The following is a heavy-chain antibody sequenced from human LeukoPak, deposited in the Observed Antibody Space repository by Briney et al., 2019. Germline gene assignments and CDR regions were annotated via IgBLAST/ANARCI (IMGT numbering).Heavy chain of an antibody. CDR2: IYTSGST. CDR1: GGSISSYY. J-gene: IGHJ4*02. V-gene: IGHV4-4*07. D-gene: IGHD2-2*01. CDR3: ARDRHYCSSTSCLSYFDY. Sequence: SETLSLTCTVSGGSISSYYWSWIRQPAGKGPEWIGRIYTSGSTNYNPSLKSRVTMSVDTSKNQFSLKLSSVTAADTAVYYCARDRHYCSSTSCLSYFDYWGQGTLVTVSS.